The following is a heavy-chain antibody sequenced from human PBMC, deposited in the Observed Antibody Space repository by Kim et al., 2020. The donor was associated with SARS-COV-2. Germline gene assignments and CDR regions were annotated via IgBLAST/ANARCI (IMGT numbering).Heavy chain of an antibody. CDR3: ARAPEVAYYYDSSGYWNYYYYYGMDV. V-gene: IGHV3-74*01. J-gene: IGHJ6*02. CDR1: GFTFSSYW. D-gene: IGHD3-22*01. Sequence: GGSLRLSCAASGFTFSSYWMHWVRQAPGKGLVWVSRINSDGSSTSYADSVKGRFTISRDNAKNTLYLQMNSLRAEDTAVYYCARAPEVAYYYDSSGYWNYYYYYGMDVWGQGTTVTVSS. CDR2: INSDGSST.